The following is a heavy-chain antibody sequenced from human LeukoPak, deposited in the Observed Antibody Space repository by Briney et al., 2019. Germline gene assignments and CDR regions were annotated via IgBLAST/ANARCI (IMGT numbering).Heavy chain of an antibody. J-gene: IGHJ4*02. Sequence: QPGGSPRLSCAASGFTFSSYAINWVRQAPGKGLEWVSAISAGGDTTLYADSVKGRFTISRDNSRNTLYLQMNNLRAEDTAIYHCARWIYYFDSWGQGTLVTVSS. CDR1: GFTFSSYA. CDR3: ARWIYYFDS. V-gene: IGHV3-23*01. CDR2: ISAGGDTT. D-gene: IGHD5-12*01.